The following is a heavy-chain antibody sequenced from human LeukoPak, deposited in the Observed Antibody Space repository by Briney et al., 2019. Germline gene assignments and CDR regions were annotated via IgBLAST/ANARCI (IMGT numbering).Heavy chain of an antibody. J-gene: IGHJ4*02. CDR2: ISVYNGNT. CDR1: GYTFTSYG. Sequence: GASVKVSCKASGYTFTSYGITWVRQAPGQGLEWVGWISVYNGNTNYAQRLQGRVTLTTDTSTSIAYMELRSLRSDDTAVYYCARTGLERPSDWGQGTLVTVSS. CDR3: ARTGLERPSD. V-gene: IGHV1-18*01. D-gene: IGHD1-1*01.